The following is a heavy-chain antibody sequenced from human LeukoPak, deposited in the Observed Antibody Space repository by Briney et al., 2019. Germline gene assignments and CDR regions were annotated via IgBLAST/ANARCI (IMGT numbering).Heavy chain of an antibody. V-gene: IGHV4-61*02. Sequence: SETLSLTCAVSGYSISSGYYWSWIRQPAGKGLEWIGRIYTSGSANYNSSLKSRVTISVDKSKNQFSLKLSSVTAADTAVYYCARARLAVAGTIFDYWGQGTLVTVSS. CDR3: ARARLAVAGTIFDY. D-gene: IGHD6-19*01. CDR1: GYSISSGYY. CDR2: IYTSGSA. J-gene: IGHJ4*02.